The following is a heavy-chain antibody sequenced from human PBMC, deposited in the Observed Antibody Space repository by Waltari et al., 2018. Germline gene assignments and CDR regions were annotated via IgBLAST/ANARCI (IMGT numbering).Heavy chain of an antibody. J-gene: IGHJ5*02. CDR3: ARPCCVGGGALLSLDL. V-gene: IGHV4-39*01. CDR1: GGSISSTSYY. Sequence: QLQLQESGPGLVKPSETLSLTCTVSGGSISSTSYYWGLIRQPPGKGLEWIGSFYYGGKTYYNPSLQSRITISVDTSKNQFSLKLNSVTAADTAVYYCARPCCVGGGALLSLDLWGQGTLVTVSS. CDR2: FYYGGKT. D-gene: IGHD3-16*01.